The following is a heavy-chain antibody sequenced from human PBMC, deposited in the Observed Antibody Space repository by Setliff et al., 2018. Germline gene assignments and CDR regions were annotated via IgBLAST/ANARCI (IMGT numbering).Heavy chain of an antibody. CDR1: GYTFIDYG. J-gene: IGHJ6*03. CDR3: ARGGDIITIFGVVTPDYYYYMDV. Sequence: ASVKVSCKASGYTFIDYGMSWVRQAPGQSLEWMGWINTHTGNPTYAQGFTGRFVFSLDTSVDTAYLQINSLNPEDTALYYCARGGDIITIFGVVTPDYYYYMDVWGTGTTVTVS. V-gene: IGHV7-4-1*02. CDR2: INTHTGNP. D-gene: IGHD3-3*01.